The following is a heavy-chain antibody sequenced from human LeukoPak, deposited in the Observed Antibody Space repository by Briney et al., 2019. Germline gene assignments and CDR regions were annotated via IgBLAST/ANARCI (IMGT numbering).Heavy chain of an antibody. CDR2: IYYSGST. V-gene: IGHV4-39*01. J-gene: IGHJ3*02. CDR1: GGSISSSSYY. Sequence: SETLSLTCTVSGGSISSSSYYWGWIRQPPGKRLEWIGSIYYSGSTYYNPSLKSRVTISVDTSKNQFSLKLSSVTAADTAVYYCARLPGSGSYYSDAFDIWGQGTMVTVSS. CDR3: ARLPGSGSYYSDAFDI. D-gene: IGHD3-10*01.